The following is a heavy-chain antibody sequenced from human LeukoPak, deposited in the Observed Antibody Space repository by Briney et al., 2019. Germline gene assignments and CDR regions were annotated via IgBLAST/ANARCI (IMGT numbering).Heavy chain of an antibody. CDR2: IYYSGST. D-gene: IGHD2-21*02. CDR3: AKTGGDYYFDY. V-gene: IGHV4-59*01. J-gene: IGHJ4*02. CDR1: GGSISSYY. Sequence: SETLSLTCTVSGGSISSYYWSWIRQPPGKGLEWIGYIYYSGSTNYNPSLKSRVTISVDTSKNQFSLKLSSVTAADTAVYYCAKTGGDYYFDYWGQGTLVTVSS.